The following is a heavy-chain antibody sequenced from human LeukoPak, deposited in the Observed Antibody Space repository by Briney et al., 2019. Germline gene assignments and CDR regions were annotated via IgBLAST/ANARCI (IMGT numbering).Heavy chain of an antibody. V-gene: IGHV3-30*02. CDR3: AKDRNMYYYDSSGLGT. D-gene: IGHD3-22*01. CDR2: IRYDGSNK. Sequence: GGSLRLSCAASGFTFSSYGMHWVRQAPGKGLEWVAFIRYDGSNKYYADSVKGRFTISRDNSKNTLYLQMNSLRAEDTAVYYCAKDRNMYYYDSSGLGTWGQGTLVTVSS. CDR1: GFTFSSYG. J-gene: IGHJ5*02.